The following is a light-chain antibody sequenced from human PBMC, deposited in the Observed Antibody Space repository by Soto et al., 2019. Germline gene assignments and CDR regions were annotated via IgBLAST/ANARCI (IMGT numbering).Light chain of an antibody. Sequence: AIRMTQSPSSLSASTGDRVTITCRASQGISSYLAWYQQKPGKAPKLLIYAASTLQSGVPSRFSGSGSGTDFTLTISCLQSEDYATYYCQQYYSYPRTCGQGIKVDIK. V-gene: IGKV1-8*01. J-gene: IGKJ1*01. CDR2: AAS. CDR3: QQYYSYPRT. CDR1: QGISSY.